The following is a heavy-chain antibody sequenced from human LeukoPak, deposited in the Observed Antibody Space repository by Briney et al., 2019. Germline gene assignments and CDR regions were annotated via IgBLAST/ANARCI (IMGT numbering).Heavy chain of an antibody. CDR1: GFTFSSYW. D-gene: IGHD3-10*01. J-gene: IGHJ4*02. CDR2: INIDGSIT. V-gene: IGHV3-74*01. Sequence: GGSLRLSCAASGFTFSSYWMHWVRQVPGKGLLWVSRINIDGSITTYADSVKGRFTISRDNAKNTVYLQMNSLRAEDTAVYYCLELASIWGQGTPVTVSS. CDR3: LELASI.